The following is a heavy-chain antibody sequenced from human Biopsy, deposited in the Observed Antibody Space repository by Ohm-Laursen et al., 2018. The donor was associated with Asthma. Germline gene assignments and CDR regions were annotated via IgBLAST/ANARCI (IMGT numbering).Heavy chain of an antibody. Sequence: SVKVSCNTSGYTFNSAGITWLRQAPGQGLEWMGWISVYNGNTKVAQKLQDRVTMITDTSTSTAYMELRSLRSDDTAVYFCARAVDYSHYYGIDVWGQGTTVTVS. CDR1: GYTFNSAG. CDR3: ARAVDYSHYYGIDV. J-gene: IGHJ6*02. V-gene: IGHV1-18*01. D-gene: IGHD3-10*01. CDR2: ISVYNGNT.